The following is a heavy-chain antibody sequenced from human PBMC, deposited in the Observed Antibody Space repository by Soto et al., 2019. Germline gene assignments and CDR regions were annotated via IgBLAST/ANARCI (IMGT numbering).Heavy chain of an antibody. D-gene: IGHD4-4*01. V-gene: IGHV4-30-4*01. Sequence: SETLSLTCTVSGGSISSGDYYWSWIRQPPGKGLEWIGYIYYSGSTYYNPSLKSRVTISVDTSKNQFSLKLSSVTAADTAVYYCARDGDYSNPLYYYYYYGMDVWGQGTTVTVSS. J-gene: IGHJ6*02. CDR1: GGSISSGDYY. CDR2: IYYSGST. CDR3: ARDGDYSNPLYYYYYYGMDV.